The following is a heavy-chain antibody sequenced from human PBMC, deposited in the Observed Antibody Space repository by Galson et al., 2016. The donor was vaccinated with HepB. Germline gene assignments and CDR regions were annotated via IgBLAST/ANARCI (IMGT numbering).Heavy chain of an antibody. Sequence: SLRLSCAASAFTFRSHAMTWVRQAPGKGLEWVSSLASDGSTYYADSVKGRFTISRDNSKNTLYLQLNSLRAEDTAVYYCAKECRGGSSYPPETEGWGQGTMVTVSS. CDR1: AFTFRSHA. D-gene: IGHD2-15*01. V-gene: IGHV3-23*01. J-gene: IGHJ3*01. CDR2: LASDGST. CDR3: AKECRGGSSYPPETEG.